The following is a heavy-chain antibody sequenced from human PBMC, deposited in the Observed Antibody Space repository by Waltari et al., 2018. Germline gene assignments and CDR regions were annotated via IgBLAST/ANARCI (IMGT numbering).Heavy chain of an antibody. D-gene: IGHD3-3*01. CDR2: IYYSGST. J-gene: IGHJ4*02. CDR1: GGSISSYY. CDR3: ARVSGGPRDYDFWSGPACFDY. V-gene: IGHV4-59*01. Sequence: QVQLQESGPGLVKPSETLSLTCTVSGGSISSYYWSWIRQPPGTGLEWIGYIYYSGSTNYNPSLKSRVTISVDTSKNQFSLKLSSVTAADTAVYYCARVSGGPRDYDFWSGPACFDYWGQGTLVTVSS.